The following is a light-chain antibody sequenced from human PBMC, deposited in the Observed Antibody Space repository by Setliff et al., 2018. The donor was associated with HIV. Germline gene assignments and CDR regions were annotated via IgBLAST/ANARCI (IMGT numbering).Light chain of an antibody. CDR2: DAS. Sequence: YELTQPPSVSVAPGKTDTITCGGNNIGSKRVHWYQRKPGQAPLMVVYDASDRASGIPDRFSGSKSGNTATLTISRVDAGDEADYYCQVWDNNSDHYVFGTGTKV. V-gene: IGLV3-21*03. CDR3: QVWDNNSDHYV. CDR1: NIGSKR. J-gene: IGLJ1*01.